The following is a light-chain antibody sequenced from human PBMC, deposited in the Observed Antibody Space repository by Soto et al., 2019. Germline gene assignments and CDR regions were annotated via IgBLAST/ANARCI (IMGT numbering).Light chain of an antibody. CDR1: QSVSSY. CDR2: DAS. CDR3: QQRSNWST. Sequence: ILLTQSPATLSFSPGEISTRSVRASQSVSSYLSWYQQKPGQSPSLLIYDASNRATGLPARFSGSGSGTAFTLTISRLEPEDFAVYYCQQRSNWSTFGQGTRLENK. V-gene: IGKV3-11*01. J-gene: IGKJ5*01.